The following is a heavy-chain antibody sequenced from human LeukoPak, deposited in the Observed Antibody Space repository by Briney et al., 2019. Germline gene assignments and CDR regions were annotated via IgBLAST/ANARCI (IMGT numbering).Heavy chain of an antibody. Sequence: PGGSLRLSCAASGFTFSSYWMTWVRQAPGKALEWVANINPDGSDKKYVDSVEGRFSISRDNAKNSLFLQMDSLRAEDTAVYYCARYNYYGSSGHLYWGQGTLVTVSS. CDR1: GFTFSSYW. J-gene: IGHJ4*02. CDR2: INPDGSDK. D-gene: IGHD3-22*01. CDR3: ARYNYYGSSGHLY. V-gene: IGHV3-7*01.